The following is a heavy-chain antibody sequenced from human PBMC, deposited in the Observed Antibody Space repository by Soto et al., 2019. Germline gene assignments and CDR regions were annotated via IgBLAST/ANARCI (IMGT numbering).Heavy chain of an antibody. D-gene: IGHD3-10*01. V-gene: IGHV1-3*01. CDR2: INAGNGNT. J-gene: IGHJ6*03. CDR1: GYTFTSYA. CDR3: ARGVGSGSYYPRAFYYYYYMDV. Sequence: QVQLVQSGAEVKKPGASVKVSCKASGYTFTSYAMHWVRQAPGQRLEWMGWINAGNGNTKYSQKFQGRVTITRDTSASTAYMELSSLRSEDTAVYYCARGVGSGSYYPRAFYYYYYMDVWGKGTTVTVSS.